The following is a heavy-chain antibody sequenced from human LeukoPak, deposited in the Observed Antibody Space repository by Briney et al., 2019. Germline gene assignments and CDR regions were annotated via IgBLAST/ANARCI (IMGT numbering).Heavy chain of an antibody. CDR3: TTEYMTSAWRWGY. CDR1: GHTLTELS. CDR2: FHIEDEKR. D-gene: IGHD3-16*01. Sequence: GASVKVSCKVSGHTLTELSVHGVRQAAGKDVEWLGGFHIEDEKRWYERKFRGRVTVTEDTSIDTAYMELSGLTSDDTAVYFCTTEYMTSAWRWGYWGQGTLVVVSS. V-gene: IGHV1-24*01. J-gene: IGHJ4*02.